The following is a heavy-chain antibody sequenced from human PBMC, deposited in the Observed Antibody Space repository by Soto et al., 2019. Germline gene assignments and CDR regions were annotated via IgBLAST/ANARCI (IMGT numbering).Heavy chain of an antibody. CDR1: GGSFSTYA. V-gene: IGHV1-69*01. D-gene: IGHD5-12*01. CDR2: IIPIFGTP. CDR3: ARTRVRLQLFHAFDV. Sequence: QVQLVQSGAEVKKPGSSVKVSCKASGGSFSTYAFSWLRHAPGQGFEWMGGIIPIFGTPHYAQNFQGRVTITADESASTAYMELSSLRSEDTAVYYCARTRVRLQLFHAFDVWGQGTMVTVSS. J-gene: IGHJ3*01.